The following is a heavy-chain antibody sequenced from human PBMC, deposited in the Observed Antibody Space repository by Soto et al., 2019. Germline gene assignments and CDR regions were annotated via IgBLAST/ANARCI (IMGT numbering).Heavy chain of an antibody. Sequence: ASVKVSCKASEYTFSSYTLHWVRQAPGQRLEWMGWINAGNGDSKYSQKFQGRVSISRDTSASTASMELSSLTSEDTAVYSPARELQGPYYFDYWGQGSLVTVSS. J-gene: IGHJ4*02. D-gene: IGHD4-4*01. CDR1: EYTFSSYT. V-gene: IGHV1-3*01. CDR3: ARELQGPYYFDY. CDR2: INAGNGDS.